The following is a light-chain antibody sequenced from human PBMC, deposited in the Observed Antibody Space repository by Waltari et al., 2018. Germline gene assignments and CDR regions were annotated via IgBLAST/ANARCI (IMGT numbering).Light chain of an antibody. V-gene: IGLV2-23*02. CDR2: EVT. CDR1: SNDVGKYNL. J-gene: IGLJ2*01. CDR3: CSYGGSFDPYLV. Sequence: QSALTQPASVSGSPGQSITISCIGTSNDVGKYNLVSWYQQHPGKVPKLIIYEVTKRPSGISNRLSGSKSGSTASLTISGLQAEDEADYYCCSYGGSFDPYLVFGGGTKLTVL.